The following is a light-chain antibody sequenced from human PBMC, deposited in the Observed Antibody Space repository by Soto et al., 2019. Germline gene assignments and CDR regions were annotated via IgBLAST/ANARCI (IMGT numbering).Light chain of an antibody. J-gene: IGKJ2*01. CDR3: QKYDSAPRT. CDR2: SAS. CDR1: RGISYF. Sequence: DIQMTQSPSSLSASVGDTVTITCRASRGISYFLAWYQHKPGKVPKLLIHSASTLQSGVPSRFSGSGSGTDFTLTIGSLQPEDVATYYCQKYDSAPRTCGQGTKLEIK. V-gene: IGKV1-27*01.